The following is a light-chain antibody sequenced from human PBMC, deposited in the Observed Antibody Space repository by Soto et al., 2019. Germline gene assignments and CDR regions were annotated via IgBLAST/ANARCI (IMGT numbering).Light chain of an antibody. V-gene: IGKV4-1*01. CDR1: RSVLYVSNNRNY. Sequence: DLVLTYYPDSLAVYLGGRATINCKSSRSVLYVSNNRNYLAWYQKKPGHPPKLLISWASTRESGVPDRFSGSRSGTDFTLTISSLQAEDVSVDYFHQHYSTPWTFGQGGNVNIK. CDR2: WAS. J-gene: IGKJ1*01. CDR3: HQHYSTPWT.